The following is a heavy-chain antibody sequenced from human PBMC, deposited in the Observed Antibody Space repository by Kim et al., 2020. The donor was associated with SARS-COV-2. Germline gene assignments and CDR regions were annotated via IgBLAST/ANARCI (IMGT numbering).Heavy chain of an antibody. J-gene: IGHJ6*02. Sequence: ASVKVSCKASGYTFTSYAMNWVRQAPGQGLEWMGWINTNTGNPTYAQGFTGRFVFSLDTSVSTAYLQISSLKAEDTAVYYCARVGSLPYKYYYGMDVWGQGTTVTVSS. CDR3: ARVGSLPYKYYYGMDV. D-gene: IGHD1-1*01. CDR2: INTNTGNP. CDR1: GYTFTSYA. V-gene: IGHV7-4-1*02.